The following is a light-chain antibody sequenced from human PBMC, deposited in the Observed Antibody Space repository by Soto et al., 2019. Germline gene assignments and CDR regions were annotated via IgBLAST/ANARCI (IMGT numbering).Light chain of an antibody. CDR3: QRYDSAPYS. Sequence: EILMTQSPATLSVSLGETATITCRASQSVSSKLAWCEQRPGQAARVLINDAATRASGVPPGFSGRGSGTDFALTISSLQPEDDATYYCQRYDSAPYSFGQGTRLEIK. CDR1: QSVSSK. J-gene: IGKJ5*01. V-gene: IGKV3-15*01. CDR2: DAA.